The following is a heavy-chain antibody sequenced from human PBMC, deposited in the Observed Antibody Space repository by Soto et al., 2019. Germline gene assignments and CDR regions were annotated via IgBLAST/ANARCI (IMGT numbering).Heavy chain of an antibody. V-gene: IGHV3-74*01. CDR1: GFTFSTYG. CDR2: IDAAGILT. D-gene: IGHD6-19*01. Sequence: PGGSLRLSCAASGFTFSTYGIHWVRQTPGKGLVWVSRIDAAGILTTYADSVKGRFTISRDNAKNRLYLQMNSVRAEDTAVYYCARDKTMAGQTTFDYSGQGILVTVSS. J-gene: IGHJ4*02. CDR3: ARDKTMAGQTTFDY.